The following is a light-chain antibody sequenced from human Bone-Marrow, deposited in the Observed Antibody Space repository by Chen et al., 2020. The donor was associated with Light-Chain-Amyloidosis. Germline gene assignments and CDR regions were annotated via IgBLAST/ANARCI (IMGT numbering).Light chain of an antibody. J-gene: IGKJ4*01. V-gene: IGKV1-12*01. CDR2: AAS. Sequence: DTQMTHSPSSVSASVGDRVTITCRASQGISSWLVWYQQKPGKAPKLLIYAASSLQSGVPSRFSGSGSGTDFTLTISSLQPEDFATYYCQQANSFPLTFGGGTKVEIK. CDR1: QGISSW. CDR3: QQANSFPLT.